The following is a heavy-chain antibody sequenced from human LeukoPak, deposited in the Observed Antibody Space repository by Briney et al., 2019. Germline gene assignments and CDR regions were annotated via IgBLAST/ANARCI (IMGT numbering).Heavy chain of an antibody. CDR1: GGSFSGYY. CDR2: INHSGST. CDR3: ARGPRAPRYCSSTSCSTPFDY. Sequence: SETLSLTCAVYGGSFSGYYWSWIRQPPGKGLEWIGEINHSGSTNYNPSLKSRVTISVDTSKNQFSLKLSSVTAADTAVYYCARGPRAPRYCSSTSCSTPFDYWGQGTLVTVSS. J-gene: IGHJ4*02. D-gene: IGHD2-2*01. V-gene: IGHV4-34*01.